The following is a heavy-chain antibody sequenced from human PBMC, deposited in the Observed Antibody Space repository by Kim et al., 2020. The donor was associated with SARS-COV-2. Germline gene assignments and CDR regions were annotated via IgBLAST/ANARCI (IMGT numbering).Heavy chain of an antibody. CDR3: ARTDYSGTYYWFDP. V-gene: IGHV4-59*13. J-gene: IGHJ5*02. CDR1: GGSISSYY. Sequence: SETLSLTCTVSGGSISSYYWSWIRQSPGKGLEWIGYVYYSGSTDYSPSLKSRVTISVDTSKSQFSLNLTSVTAADTAVYYCARTDYSGTYYWFDPWGQGT. D-gene: IGHD3-10*01. CDR2: VYYSGST.